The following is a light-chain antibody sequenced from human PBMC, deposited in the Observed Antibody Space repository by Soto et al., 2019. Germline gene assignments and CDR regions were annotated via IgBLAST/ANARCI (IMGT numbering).Light chain of an antibody. V-gene: IGLV2-14*01. CDR2: EVS. Sequence: QSALTQPASVSGSPGQSITISCTGTSSDVGGYNYVSWYQQHPGKAPKLMIYEVSNRPSGVSNRFSGSKSGNTASLTISGLQAEDEADYYCSSYTSSSLYVFGTGTQLTV. J-gene: IGLJ1*01. CDR1: SSDVGGYNY. CDR3: SSYTSSSLYV.